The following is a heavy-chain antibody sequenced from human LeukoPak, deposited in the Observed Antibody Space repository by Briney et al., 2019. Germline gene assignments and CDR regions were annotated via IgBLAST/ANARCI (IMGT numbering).Heavy chain of an antibody. J-gene: IGHJ4*02. D-gene: IGHD3-10*01. Sequence: GGSLRLSCAASGFTFSNAWMSWVRQAPGKGLEWVGRIKSKTDGGTTDYAAPVKGRFTISRDDSKHTLYLQMNSLKTEDTSGYYCTTIVDSHLLFGEYYCDYWGEGTLVSVSS. CDR3: TTIVDSHLLFGEYYCDY. V-gene: IGHV3-15*01. CDR1: GFTFSNAW. CDR2: IKSKTDGGTT.